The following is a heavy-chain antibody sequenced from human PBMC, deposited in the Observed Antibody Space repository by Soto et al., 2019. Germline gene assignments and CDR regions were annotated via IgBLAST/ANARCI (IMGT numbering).Heavy chain of an antibody. Sequence: QVQLVESGGGVVQPGRSLRLSCAASGFTFSGYGMHWVRQAPGKGLEWVAITRHDGSNTYYADSVRGRVTISRDNSKKTLYLQMDGLRAEDTAVYYCARDGVGATTFFGYFDYWGQGTLVTVSS. J-gene: IGHJ4*02. CDR2: TRHDGSNT. V-gene: IGHV3-33*01. CDR3: ARDGVGATTFFGYFDY. D-gene: IGHD1-26*01. CDR1: GFTFSGYG.